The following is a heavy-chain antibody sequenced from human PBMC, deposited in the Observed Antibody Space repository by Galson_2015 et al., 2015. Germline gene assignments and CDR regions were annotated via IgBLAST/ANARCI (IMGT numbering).Heavy chain of an antibody. CDR3: ATFNLEPNWNMLSAFDI. CDR1: GYTFTSYA. D-gene: IGHD1-1*01. Sequence: SVKVSCKASGYTFTSYAMHWVRQAPGQRLEWMGWINAGNGNTKYSQKFQGRVTITRDTSASTAYMELSSLRSEDTAVYYCATFNLEPNWNMLSAFDIWGQGTMVTVSS. V-gene: IGHV1-3*01. J-gene: IGHJ3*02. CDR2: INAGNGNT.